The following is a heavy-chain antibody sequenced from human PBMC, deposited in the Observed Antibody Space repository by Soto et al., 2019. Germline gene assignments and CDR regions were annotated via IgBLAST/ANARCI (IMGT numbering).Heavy chain of an antibody. Sequence: SETLSLTCTVSGGSISSYYWSWIRQPPGKGLEWIGYIYYSGSTNYNPSLKSRVTISVDTSKNQFSLKLSSVTAADTAVYYCARDSVVVSAAIVYWGQGTLVTVSS. CDR3: ARDSVVVSAAIVY. J-gene: IGHJ4*02. CDR1: GGSISSYY. D-gene: IGHD2-2*01. V-gene: IGHV4-59*01. CDR2: IYYSGST.